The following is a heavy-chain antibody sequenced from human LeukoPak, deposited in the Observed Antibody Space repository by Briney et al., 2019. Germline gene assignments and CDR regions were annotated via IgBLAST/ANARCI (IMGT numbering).Heavy chain of an antibody. CDR2: INHSGST. Sequence: SETLSLTCAVYGGSFSGYYWSWIRQPPGKGLEWIGEINHSGSTNYNPFLKSRVTISIDTSKNQFSLKLSSVTAADTAVYYCAVTMVRGVIKGGVFDYWGQGTLVTVSS. CDR3: AVTMVRGVIKGGVFDY. D-gene: IGHD3-10*01. V-gene: IGHV4-34*01. J-gene: IGHJ4*02. CDR1: GGSFSGYY.